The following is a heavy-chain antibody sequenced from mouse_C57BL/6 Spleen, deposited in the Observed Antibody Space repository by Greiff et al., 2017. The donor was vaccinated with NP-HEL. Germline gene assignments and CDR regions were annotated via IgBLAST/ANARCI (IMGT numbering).Heavy chain of an antibody. CDR2: IYPGDGDT. CDR1: GYAFSSYW. V-gene: IGHV1-80*01. CDR3: ARYDYYGPYFDY. D-gene: IGHD1-1*01. Sequence: VKVVESGAELVKPGASVKISCKASGYAFSSYWMNWVKQRPGKGLEWIGQIYPGDGDTNYNGKFKGKATLTADKSSSTAYMQLSSLTSEDSAVYFCARYDYYGPYFDYWGQGTTLTVSS. J-gene: IGHJ2*01.